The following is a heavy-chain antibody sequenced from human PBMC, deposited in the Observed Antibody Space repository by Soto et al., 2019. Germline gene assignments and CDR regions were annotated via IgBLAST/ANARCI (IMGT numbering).Heavy chain of an antibody. D-gene: IGHD1-26*01. CDR3: AREDGVVGSSSAFDH. CDR1: GFTFSTYT. J-gene: IGHJ4*02. Sequence: EVQVVESAGGLVKPGGSLRLSCVFSGFTFSTYTMNWVRQAPGKGLEWVSSINGRSNYVYYADSVKGRFTISRDNAKNSLYLQMNRLRAEDTAIYYCAREDGVVGSSSAFDHWGLGTLVTVSS. CDR2: INGRSNYV. V-gene: IGHV3-21*01.